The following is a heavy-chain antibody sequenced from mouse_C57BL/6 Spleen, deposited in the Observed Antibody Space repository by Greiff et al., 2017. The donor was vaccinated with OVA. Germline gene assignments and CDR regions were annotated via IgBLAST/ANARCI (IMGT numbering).Heavy chain of an antibody. CDR1: GYTFTSYW. D-gene: IGHD1-1*01. CDR2: INPSNGGT. Sequence: VQLQQPGTELVKPGASVKLSCKASGYTFTSYWMHWVKQRPGQGLEWIGNINPSNGGTNYNEKFKSKATLTVDKSSSTAYMQLSSLTSEDSAVYYCARRIYYYGSSLYAMDYWGQGTSVTVSS. CDR3: ARRIYYYGSSLYAMDY. V-gene: IGHV1-53*01. J-gene: IGHJ4*01.